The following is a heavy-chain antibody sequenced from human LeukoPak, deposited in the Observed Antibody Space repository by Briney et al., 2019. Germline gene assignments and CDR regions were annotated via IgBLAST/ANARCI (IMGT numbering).Heavy chain of an antibody. Sequence: PSETLSLTCAVYGESFSGYYWSWIRQPPGKGLDWIGEINHSGSTNYNPSLKSRVTISVDTSKNQFSLKLSSVTAADTAVYYCATSGGTLGPTNYFAYWGQGTLVTVSS. CDR2: INHSGST. CDR1: GESFSGYY. D-gene: IGHD3-16*01. V-gene: IGHV4-34*01. CDR3: ATSGGTLGPTNYFAY. J-gene: IGHJ4*02.